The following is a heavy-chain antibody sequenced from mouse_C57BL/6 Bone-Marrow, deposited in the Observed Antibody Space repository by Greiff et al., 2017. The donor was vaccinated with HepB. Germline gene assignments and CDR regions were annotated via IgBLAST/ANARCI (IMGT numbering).Heavy chain of an antibody. CDR1: GYTFTDYY. CDR2: IYPGSGNT. D-gene: IGHD1-1*02. J-gene: IGHJ2*01. Sequence: QVQLQQSGAELVRPGASVKLSCKASGYTFTDYYINWVKQRPGQGLEWIARIYPGSGNTYYNEKFKGKATLTVEKSSSTAYMQLSSLTAEDSAVYFCASGGYYFDDWGQGTTLTVSS. CDR3: ASGGYYFDD. V-gene: IGHV1-76*01.